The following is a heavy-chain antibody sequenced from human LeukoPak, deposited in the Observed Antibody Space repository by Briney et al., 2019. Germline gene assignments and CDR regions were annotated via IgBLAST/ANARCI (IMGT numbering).Heavy chain of an antibody. Sequence: PSETLSLTCTVSGGSISSYYWSWIRQPPGKGLEWIGYIYYSGSTNYNPSLKSRVTMSVDTSKKQFSLKLSSVTAADTAVYYCARVGSWSNYFFDYWGQGTLVTVSS. J-gene: IGHJ4*02. V-gene: IGHV4-59*12. CDR1: GGSISSYY. D-gene: IGHD2-15*01. CDR3: ARVGSWSNYFFDY. CDR2: IYYSGST.